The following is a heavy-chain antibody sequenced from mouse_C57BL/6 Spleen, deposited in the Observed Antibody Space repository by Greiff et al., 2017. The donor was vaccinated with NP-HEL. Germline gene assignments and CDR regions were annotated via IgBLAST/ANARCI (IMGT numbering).Heavy chain of an antibody. CDR1: GYAFSSSW. Sequence: VQLKESGPELVKPGASVKISCKASGYAFSSSWMNWVKQRPGKGLEWIGRIYPGDGDTNYNGKFKGKATLTADKSSSTAYMQLSSLTSEDSAVYFCARRDSPQVFDYWGQGTTLTVSS. D-gene: IGHD3-3*01. CDR2: IYPGDGDT. J-gene: IGHJ2*01. CDR3: ARRDSPQVFDY. V-gene: IGHV1-82*01.